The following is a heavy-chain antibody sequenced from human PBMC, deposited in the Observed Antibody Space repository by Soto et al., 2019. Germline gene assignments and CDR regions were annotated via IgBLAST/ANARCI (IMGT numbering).Heavy chain of an antibody. D-gene: IGHD3-22*01. CDR2: IIPIFGTA. CDR3: AKDSSGYYYS. Sequence: SVKVSCKASGGTFSSYAISWVRQAPGQGLEWMVGIIPIFGTANYAQKFQGRVTITADKSTSTAYMELSSLRSEDTAVYYCAKDSSGYYYSWGQGTRVTVSS. V-gene: IGHV1-69*06. J-gene: IGHJ4*02. CDR1: GGTFSSYA.